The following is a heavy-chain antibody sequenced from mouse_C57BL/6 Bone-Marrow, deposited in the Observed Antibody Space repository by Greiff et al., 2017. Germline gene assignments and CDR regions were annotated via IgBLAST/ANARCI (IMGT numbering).Heavy chain of an antibody. CDR2: INSDGGST. J-gene: IGHJ4*01. CDR1: EYEFPSHD. CDR3: ARHSYYYAMDY. Sequence: EVQRVQSGGGLVQPGESLKLSCESTEYEFPSHDMSWVRKTPGKRLELVAAINSDGGSTYYPDTMERRFIISRDNTNKTLYLQLSSMRSEDTALYYCARHSYYYAMDYGGQGTAVTVSS. V-gene: IGHV5-2*01.